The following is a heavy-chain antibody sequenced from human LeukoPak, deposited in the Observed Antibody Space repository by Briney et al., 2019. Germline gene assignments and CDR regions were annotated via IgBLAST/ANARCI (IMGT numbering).Heavy chain of an antibody. V-gene: IGHV1-2*02. CDR3: AREQTYYYDSSGVD. D-gene: IGHD3-22*01. J-gene: IGHJ4*02. CDR2: INPNSGGT. CDR1: GYTFTGYY. Sequence: GASVKVSCKASGYTFTGYYMHWVRQAPGQGLEWMGWINPNSGGTNYAQKFQGRVTMTRGTSISTAYMELSRLRSDDTAVYYCAREQTYYYDSSGVDWGQGTLVTVSS.